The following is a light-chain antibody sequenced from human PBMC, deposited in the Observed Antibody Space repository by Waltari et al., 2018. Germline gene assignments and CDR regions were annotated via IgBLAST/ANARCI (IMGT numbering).Light chain of an antibody. Sequence: QSVLTQTPSVSGAPGQSVTISCTGSSSNIGAGYDVHWYQQLPGTAPKLLIYGNNNRPSGVPCRFSVSRSDTSASLAITGLQTEDEADYYCQSYDNSLSGSRVFGGGTRVTVL. CDR1: SSNIGAGYD. J-gene: IGLJ3*02. CDR2: GNN. V-gene: IGLV1-40*01. CDR3: QSYDNSLSGSRV.